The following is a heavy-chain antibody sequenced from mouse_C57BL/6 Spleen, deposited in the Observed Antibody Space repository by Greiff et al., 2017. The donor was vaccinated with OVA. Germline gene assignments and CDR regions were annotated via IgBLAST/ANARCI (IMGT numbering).Heavy chain of an antibody. D-gene: IGHD1-1*01. Sequence: VQLQQSGAELVRPGASVKLSCTASGFNIKDDYMHWVKQRPEQGLEWIGWIDPENGDTEYASKFQGKATITADTSSNTAYLQLSSLTSEDTAVYYCTTGTTVVATRDYWGQGTSVTVSS. V-gene: IGHV14-4*01. CDR3: TTGTTVVATRDY. CDR1: GFNIKDDY. J-gene: IGHJ4*01. CDR2: IDPENGDT.